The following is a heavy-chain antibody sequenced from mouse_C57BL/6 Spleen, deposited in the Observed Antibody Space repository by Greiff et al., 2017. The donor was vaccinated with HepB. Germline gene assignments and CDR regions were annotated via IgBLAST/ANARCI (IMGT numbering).Heavy chain of an antibody. CDR2: IYPGSGST. V-gene: IGHV1-55*01. D-gene: IGHD1-1*01. CDR3: ARGGITTVPFGYFDY. Sequence: VQLQQSGAELVKPGASVKMSCKASGYTFTSYWITWVKQRPGQGLEWIGDIYPGSGSTNYNEKFKSKATLTVDTSSSTAYMQLSSLTSEDSAVYYCARGGITTVPFGYFDYWGQGTTLTVSS. CDR1: GYTFTSYW. J-gene: IGHJ2*01.